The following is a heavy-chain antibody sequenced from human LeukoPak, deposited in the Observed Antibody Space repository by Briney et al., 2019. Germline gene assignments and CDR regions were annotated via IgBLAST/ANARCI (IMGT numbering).Heavy chain of an antibody. J-gene: IGHJ3*02. CDR2: IYYSGST. D-gene: IGHD2-2*01. CDR3: AGYTSWYAFDI. Sequence: SETLSLTCTVSGGSISSYYWSWIRQPPGKGLEWIGYIYYSGSTNYNPSLKSRVTISVDTSKNQFSLKLSSVTAADTAVYYCAGYTSWYAFDIWGQGSMVTVSS. V-gene: IGHV4-59*01. CDR1: GGSISSYY.